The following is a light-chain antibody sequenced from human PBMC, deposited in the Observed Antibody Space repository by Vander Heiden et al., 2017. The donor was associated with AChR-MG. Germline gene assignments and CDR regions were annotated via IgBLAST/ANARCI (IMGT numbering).Light chain of an antibody. V-gene: IGKV1-27*01. J-gene: IGKJ4*01. Sequence: DIQMTQSPSSLSASVGDRVTITCRASQSTYIHLALYQQRPGKVPKLLIYETSTLHSGVPSRFSGSGYGTYFTLTISSLQPEDVATYYCQRYTNAPLTFGGGTKVEI. CDR2: ETS. CDR3: QRYTNAPLT. CDR1: QSTYIH.